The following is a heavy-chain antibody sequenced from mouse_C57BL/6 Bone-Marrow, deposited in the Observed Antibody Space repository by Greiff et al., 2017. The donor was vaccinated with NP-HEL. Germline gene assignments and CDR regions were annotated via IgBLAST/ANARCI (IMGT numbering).Heavy chain of an antibody. CDR1: GFSLTSYG. CDR2: IWSGGST. J-gene: IGHJ2*01. CDR3: ARNFLYYYGSSYFDY. V-gene: IGHV2-2*01. D-gene: IGHD1-1*01. Sequence: VKLVESGPGLVQPSQSLSITCTVSGFSLTSYGVHWVRQSPGKGLEWLGVIWSGGSTDYNAAFISRLSISKDNSKSQVFFKMNSLQADDTAIYYCARNFLYYYGSSYFDYWGQGTTLTVSS.